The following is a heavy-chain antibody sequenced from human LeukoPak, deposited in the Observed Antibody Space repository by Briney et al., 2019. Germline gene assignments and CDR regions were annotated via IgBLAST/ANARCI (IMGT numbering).Heavy chain of an antibody. CDR2: IDYNGS. Sequence: SETLSLTCTVSGGSITSDSHSWAWIRQPPEKGLEWIGHIDYNGSFYNPSLKSRITISVDASKKQFSLRLRSMSPADTAVYFCARLSDTRRGLAFDVWGQGSLVSVSS. J-gene: IGHJ3*01. D-gene: IGHD3-22*01. CDR1: GGSITSDSHS. V-gene: IGHV4-39*01. CDR3: ARLSDTRRGLAFDV.